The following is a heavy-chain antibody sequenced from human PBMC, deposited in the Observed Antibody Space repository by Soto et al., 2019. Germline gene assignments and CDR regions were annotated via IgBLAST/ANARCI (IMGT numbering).Heavy chain of an antibody. CDR2: LDPEDGET. V-gene: IGHV1-24*01. CDR1: GYTLTEIA. D-gene: IGHD2-15*01. CDR3: ATGDIRSLLDY. J-gene: IGHJ4*02. Sequence: ASVKVSCKISGYTLTEIAMHWVRQPPGRGLEWMGGLDPEDGETIYAQIFQGRVTMTEDTSTDTAYMELSSLRSEDTAVYYCATGDIRSLLDYWGQGTLVPVSS.